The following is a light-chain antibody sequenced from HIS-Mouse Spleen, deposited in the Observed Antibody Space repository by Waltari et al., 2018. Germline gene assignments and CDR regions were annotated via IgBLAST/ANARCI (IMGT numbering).Light chain of an antibody. Sequence: AIRMTQSPSSFSASTGDRVPIPCRASQGISIYLAWYQQKPGKAPKLLIYAASTLQRGVPSRFSGSGSGTDFTLTISCLQSEDFATYYCQQYYSYPFTFGPGTKVDIK. CDR3: QQYYSYPFT. J-gene: IGKJ3*01. CDR1: QGISIY. V-gene: IGKV1-8*01. CDR2: AAS.